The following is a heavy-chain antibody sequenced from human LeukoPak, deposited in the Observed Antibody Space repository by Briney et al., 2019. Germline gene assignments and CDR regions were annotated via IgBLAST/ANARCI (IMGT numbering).Heavy chain of an antibody. J-gene: IGHJ4*02. CDR3: AREAHDPYYFDY. D-gene: IGHD1-1*01. Sequence: SETLSLTCAVSGYSINSGYYWGWIRQPPGKGLEWIGSIYHSGSTYYNPSLKSRVTISVDTSKNQFSLNLSSVTAADTAVYYCAREAHDPYYFDYWGQGTLVTVS. CDR1: GYSINSGYY. CDR2: IYHSGST. V-gene: IGHV4-38-2*02.